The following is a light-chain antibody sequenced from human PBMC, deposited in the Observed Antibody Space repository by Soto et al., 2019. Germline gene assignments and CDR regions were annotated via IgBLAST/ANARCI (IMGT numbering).Light chain of an antibody. CDR3: QQANSFPRT. Sequence: DIQMTQSPSFVSASVGDRVTITCRASQAVSTWLAWYQQKPGDAPKLLIYAASTLQSGVPSRFSGSGSGTDFTLTIRILQPEDFATYYCQQANSFPRTFGGGTKVEIK. J-gene: IGKJ4*01. V-gene: IGKV1-12*01. CDR2: AAS. CDR1: QAVSTW.